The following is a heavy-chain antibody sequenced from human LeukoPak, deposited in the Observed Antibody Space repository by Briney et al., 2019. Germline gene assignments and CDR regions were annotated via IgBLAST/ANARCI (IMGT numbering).Heavy chain of an antibody. J-gene: IGHJ4*02. V-gene: IGHV3-11*01. CDR2: ISGSGCPI. CDR1: GFIFSDYY. D-gene: IGHD3-3*01. CDR3: ARARLRIFGVLTYMFDY. Sequence: GGTLRLPCAASGFIFSDYYMSWIREAPGKGLEGVSYISGSGCPILYADSVKGRFTTSRDNAKNSLYLQMNSQRAEDTAMYHSARARLRIFGVLTYMFDYWGQGTLVTVSS.